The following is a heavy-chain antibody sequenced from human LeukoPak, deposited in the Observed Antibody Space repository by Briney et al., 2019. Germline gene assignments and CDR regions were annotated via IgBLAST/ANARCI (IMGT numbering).Heavy chain of an antibody. CDR2: ISYDGSNK. CDR3: AKEGRRGRIFYDSSGYLDY. J-gene: IGHJ4*02. Sequence: GGSLRLSCAASGFTFSSYGMHWVRQAPGKGLEWVAVISYDGSNKYYADSVKGRFTISRDNSKNTLYLQMNSLRAEDTAVYYCAKEGRRGRIFYDSSGYLDYWGQGTLVTVSS. V-gene: IGHV3-30*18. D-gene: IGHD3-22*01. CDR1: GFTFSSYG.